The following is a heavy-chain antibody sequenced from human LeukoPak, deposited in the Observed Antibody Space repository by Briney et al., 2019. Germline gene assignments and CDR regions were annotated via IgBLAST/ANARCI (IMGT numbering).Heavy chain of an antibody. CDR1: GGSFSGYY. CDR2: INHSGST. V-gene: IGHV4-34*01. D-gene: IGHD3-22*01. CDR3: ARVPADYYDSRGYLYWNDAFDI. J-gene: IGHJ3*02. Sequence: SETLSLTCAVYGGSFSGYYWSWIRQPPGKGLEWIGEINHSGSTNYNPPLKSRVTISVDTSKNQFSLKLSSVTAADTAVYYCARVPADYYDSRGYLYWNDAFDIWGQGTMVTVSS.